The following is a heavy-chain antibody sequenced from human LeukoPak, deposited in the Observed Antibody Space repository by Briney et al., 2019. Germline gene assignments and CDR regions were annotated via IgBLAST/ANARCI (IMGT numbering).Heavy chain of an antibody. CDR1: GFTFSSYG. CDR3: ARASARLYYYDSSGCWGYFDY. D-gene: IGHD3-22*01. J-gene: IGHJ4*02. Sequence: GGSLRLSCAASGFTFSSYGMHWVRQAPGKGLEWVAVIWYDGSNKYYADSVKGRFTISRDNSKNTLYLQMNSLRAEDTAVYYCARASARLYYYDSSGCWGYFDYWGQGTLVTVSS. CDR2: IWYDGSNK. V-gene: IGHV3-33*01.